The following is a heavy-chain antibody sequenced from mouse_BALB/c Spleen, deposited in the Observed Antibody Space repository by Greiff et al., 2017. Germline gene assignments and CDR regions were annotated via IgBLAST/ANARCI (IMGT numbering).Heavy chain of an antibody. V-gene: IGHV5-6*01. D-gene: IGHD1-1*01. CDR1: GFTFSSYG. J-gene: IGHJ2*01. CDR3: ARDYGSSGDYFDY. CDR2: ISSGGSYT. Sequence: EVKLMESGGDLVKPGGSLKLSCAASGFTFSSYGMSWVRQTPDKRLEWVATISSGGSYTYYPDSVKGRFTISRDNAKNTLYLQMSSLKSEDTAMYYCARDYGSSGDYFDYWGQGTTLTVSS.